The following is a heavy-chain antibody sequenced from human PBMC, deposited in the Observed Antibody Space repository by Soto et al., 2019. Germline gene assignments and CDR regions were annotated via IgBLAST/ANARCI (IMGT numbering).Heavy chain of an antibody. V-gene: IGHV4-34*01. CDR1: GGFVTSGSYY. CDR2: MSHRGGT. D-gene: IGHD1-1*01. CDR3: ARVERGTATTVVDAFDI. J-gene: IGHJ3*02. Sequence: QVQLQQWGAGLLKPSETLSLTCAVYGGFVTSGSYYWSWIWQPPGKGLEWIGEMSHRGGTPFNPHLTRRVTISVDTSKNQFTLKMSSVTAADTALYYCARVERGTATTVVDAFDIWGPGTMVTVSS.